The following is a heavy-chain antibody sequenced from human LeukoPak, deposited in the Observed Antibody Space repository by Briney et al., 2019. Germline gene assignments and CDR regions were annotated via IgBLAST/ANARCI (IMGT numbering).Heavy chain of an antibody. CDR2: INHSGST. Sequence: SETLSLTCAVYGGSFSGYYWSWIRQPPGKGLEWIGEINHSGSTNYNPSLKSRVTISVDTSKNQFSLKLSSVTAADTAVYYCARDRRNYCSSTSCYVLLFDYWGQGTLVTVSS. V-gene: IGHV4-34*01. CDR3: ARDRRNYCSSTSCYVLLFDY. CDR1: GGSFSGYY. J-gene: IGHJ4*02. D-gene: IGHD2-2*01.